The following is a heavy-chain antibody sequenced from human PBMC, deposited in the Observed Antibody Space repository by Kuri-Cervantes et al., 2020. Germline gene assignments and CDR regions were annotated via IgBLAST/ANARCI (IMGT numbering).Heavy chain of an antibody. CDR2: IRNKAKSYTT. D-gene: IGHD5-12*01. CDR1: GFTFSDHY. J-gene: IGHJ3*02. Sequence: GESLKISCAASGFTFSDHYMDWVRQAPGKGLEWVGRIRNKAKSYTTEYAASVKGRFTISRDDSRDSLYLQMNSLKIEDTAVYYCAKLATSSDPFDIWGQGTMVTVSS. V-gene: IGHV3-72*01. CDR3: AKLATSSDPFDI.